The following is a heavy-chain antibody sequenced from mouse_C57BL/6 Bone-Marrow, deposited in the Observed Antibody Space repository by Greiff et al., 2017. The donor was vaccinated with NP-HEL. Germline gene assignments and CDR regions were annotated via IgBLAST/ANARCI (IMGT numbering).Heavy chain of an antibody. Sequence: DVQLVESGGDLVKPGGSLKLSCAASGFTFSSYGMSWVRQTPDKRLEWVATISSGGSYTYYPDSVKGRFTISRDHAKNTLNLQMSSLKSEDTAMYYGARQTTRIFAYWGQGTLVTVSA. CDR2: ISSGGSYT. V-gene: IGHV5-6*01. CDR1: GFTFSSYG. CDR3: ARQTTRIFAY. J-gene: IGHJ3*01. D-gene: IGHD1-1*01.